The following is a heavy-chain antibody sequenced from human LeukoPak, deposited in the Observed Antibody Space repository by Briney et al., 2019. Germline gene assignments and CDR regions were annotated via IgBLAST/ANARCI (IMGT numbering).Heavy chain of an antibody. Sequence: PGGSLRLSCAASGFTVSSNYMSWVRQAPGKGLEWVSVIYSGGSTYYADSVKGRFTISRDNSKNTLYLQMNSLRAEDTAVYYCARGSFDTAGCAFDIWGQGTMVTVSS. CDR3: ARGSFDTAGCAFDI. V-gene: IGHV3-53*01. CDR1: GFTVSSNY. D-gene: IGHD5-18*01. CDR2: IYSGGST. J-gene: IGHJ3*02.